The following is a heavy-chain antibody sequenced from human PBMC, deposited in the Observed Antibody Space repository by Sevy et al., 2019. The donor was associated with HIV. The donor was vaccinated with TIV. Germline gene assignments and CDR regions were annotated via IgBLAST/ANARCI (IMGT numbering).Heavy chain of an antibody. CDR1: GFTFSSYG. Sequence: GGSLRLSCAASGFTFSSYGIHWVRQAPGKGLEWVAVISYDGSNKYYADSVKGRFTISRDNSKNTLYLQMNSLRAEGTAVYSCAKPTDYDGYFDYWGQGTLVTVSS. V-gene: IGHV3-30*18. CDR2: ISYDGSNK. J-gene: IGHJ4*02. CDR3: AKPTDYDGYFDY. D-gene: IGHD4-17*01.